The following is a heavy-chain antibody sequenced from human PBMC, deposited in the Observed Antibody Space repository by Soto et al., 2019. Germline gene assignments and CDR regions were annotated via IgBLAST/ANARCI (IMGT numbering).Heavy chain of an antibody. D-gene: IGHD6-13*01. J-gene: IGHJ4*02. CDR1: GYTFTSYG. CDR2: ISGSNGNT. CDR3: ARVRAAPGSYYVDY. V-gene: IGHV1-18*01. Sequence: QVQLVQSGAEVKKPGASVKVSCKASGYTFTSYGWVRQAPGQGLEWMGWISGSNGNTNYAQKLQGRVTMTTDTSTSTAYMELRSLRSDDTAVYYCARVRAAPGSYYVDYWGQGTLVTVSS.